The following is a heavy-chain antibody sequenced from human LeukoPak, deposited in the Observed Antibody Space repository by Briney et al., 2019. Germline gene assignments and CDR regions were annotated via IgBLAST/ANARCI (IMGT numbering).Heavy chain of an antibody. CDR1: GFTFSSYG. D-gene: IGHD3-22*01. J-gene: IGHJ4*02. Sequence: GGSLRLSCAASGFTFSSYGMHGVRQAPGKGLEWVAVISYDGSNKYYADSVKGRFTISRDNSKNTLYLQMNSLRAEDTAVYHCAKDLNYYDSSGYPRWGQGTLVTVSS. V-gene: IGHV3-30*18. CDR3: AKDLNYYDSSGYPR. CDR2: ISYDGSNK.